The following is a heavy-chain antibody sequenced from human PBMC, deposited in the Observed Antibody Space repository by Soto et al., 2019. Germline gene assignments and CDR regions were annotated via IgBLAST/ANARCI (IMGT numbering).Heavy chain of an antibody. J-gene: IGHJ4*02. CDR2: IYYSGST. CDR1: GCSIISGDYY. D-gene: IGHD2-21*02. V-gene: IGHV4-30-4*01. CDR3: ARGVVTTEENYFDY. Sequence: SESLSLTCAVSGCSIISGDYYWSWLRQPPGKGLEWIGYIYYSGSTYYNPSLKSRVTISVDTSKNQFSLKLSSVTAADTAVYYCARGVVTTEENYFDYWGQGPLVTVSS.